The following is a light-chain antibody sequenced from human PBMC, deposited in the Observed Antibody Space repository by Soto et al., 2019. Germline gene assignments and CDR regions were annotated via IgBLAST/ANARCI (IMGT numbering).Light chain of an antibody. CDR3: SSYAGTNTRYL. Sequence: QSALTQPPSASGSPGQSITISGIGANSDVGSYNYVSWYQQHPGKAPKLMIYEVSKRPSGVPDRLSGSKSGNTASLTVSGLQADDEADYYCSSYAGTNTRYLFGSGTKVTVL. V-gene: IGLV2-8*01. CDR1: NSDVGSYNY. J-gene: IGLJ1*01. CDR2: EVS.